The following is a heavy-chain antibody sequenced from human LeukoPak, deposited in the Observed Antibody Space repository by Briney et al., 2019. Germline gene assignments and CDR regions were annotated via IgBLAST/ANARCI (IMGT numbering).Heavy chain of an antibody. Sequence: GGSLRLSCAASGFTFSSYAMSWARQAPGKGLEWGSGISGNGGGTYYADSVKGRFTISRDNSKNTLYLQMNSLRAEDTAVYYCAKSFGYSRSWFDYWGQGTPVTVSS. V-gene: IGHV3-23*01. CDR3: AKSFGYSRSWFDY. CDR1: GFTFSSYA. J-gene: IGHJ4*02. CDR2: ISGNGGGT. D-gene: IGHD6-13*01.